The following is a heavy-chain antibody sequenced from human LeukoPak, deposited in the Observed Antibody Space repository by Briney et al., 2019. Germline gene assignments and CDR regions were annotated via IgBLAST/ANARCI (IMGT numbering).Heavy chain of an antibody. CDR3: ARGEWDLLFDY. CDR2: IYTSGST. CDR1: GGSTTSYY. Sequence: PSETLSLTCTVSGGSTTSYYWSWIRQPAGKGLEWIGRIYTSGSTNYSPSLKSRVTMSVDTSKNQFSLKLSSVTAADTAVYYCARGEWDLLFDYWGQGTLVTVSS. D-gene: IGHD1-26*01. J-gene: IGHJ4*02. V-gene: IGHV4-4*07.